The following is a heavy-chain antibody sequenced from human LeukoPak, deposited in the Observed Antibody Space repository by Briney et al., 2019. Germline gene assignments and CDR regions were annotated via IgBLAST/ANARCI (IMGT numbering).Heavy chain of an antibody. Sequence: SETLSLTCTVSGGSISSGSSYWSCIRQPAGKGLECIGRIYTSGSTNYNPSLKSRVTISVDTSKNQFSLKLSSVTAADTAVYYCASNYYYGSGSYRSAFDIWGQGTMVTVSS. CDR1: GGSISSGSSY. D-gene: IGHD3-10*01. CDR3: ASNYYYGSGSYRSAFDI. J-gene: IGHJ3*02. CDR2: IYTSGST. V-gene: IGHV4-61*02.